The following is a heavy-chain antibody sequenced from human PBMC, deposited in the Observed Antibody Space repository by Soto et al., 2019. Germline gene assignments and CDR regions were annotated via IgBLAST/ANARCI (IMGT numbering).Heavy chain of an antibody. CDR3: VRDWRYCSGGNCGFDS. D-gene: IGHD2-15*01. J-gene: IGHJ4*02. Sequence: SETLSLTCTVSGGSIGSGDYYRSWIRQHPGKGLEWIGYISYGGSTYYNPSLRSRVLISEDTSKNQFSLKLSSVTAADTAVYYCVRDWRYCSGGNCGFDSWGQGALVTVSS. V-gene: IGHV4-31*03. CDR2: ISYGGST. CDR1: GGSIGSGDYY.